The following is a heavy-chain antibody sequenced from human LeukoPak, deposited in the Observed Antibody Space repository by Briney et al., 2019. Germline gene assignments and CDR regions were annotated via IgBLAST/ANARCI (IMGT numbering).Heavy chain of an antibody. J-gene: IGHJ3*02. Sequence: SETLSLTCTVSGGSISSGNYYWSWVRQPAGKVLQWIGRLHTSGSTNYNPSLGSRVTISVDTSENQFSLKLRSMTAADTAVYYCARDRGGIVGDTNAFDIWGQGTIVTVSS. CDR3: ARDRGGIVGDTNAFDI. CDR2: LHTSGST. V-gene: IGHV4-61*02. D-gene: IGHD1-26*01. CDR1: GGSISSGNYY.